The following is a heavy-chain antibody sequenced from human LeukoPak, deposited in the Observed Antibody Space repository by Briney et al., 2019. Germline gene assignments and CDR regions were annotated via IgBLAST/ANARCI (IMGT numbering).Heavy chain of an antibody. V-gene: IGHV4-59*01. CDR3: ARVFDSGSQAYFYYMDV. CDR1: GDSISNYY. CDR2: IYYSGSTSSGST. D-gene: IGHD3-10*01. Sequence: EPSETLSLTCTVSGDSISNYYWSWIRQPPGKGLEWIGYIYYSGSTSSGSTSYNPSLKSRVTISIDTSKNQFSLKVTSVTPADTALYYCARVFDSGSQAYFYYMDVWGKGTTVTIFS. J-gene: IGHJ6*03.